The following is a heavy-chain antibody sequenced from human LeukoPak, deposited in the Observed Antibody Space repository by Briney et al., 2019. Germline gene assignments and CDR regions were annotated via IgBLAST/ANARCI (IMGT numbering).Heavy chain of an antibody. V-gene: IGHV4-39*01. CDR3: ARQGRGIQLQTYFDY. D-gene: IGHD2-2*01. Sequence: SETLSLTCTVSGGSINNYYWSWIRQPPGKGLEWIGSIYYSGSTYYNPSLKSRVTISVDTSKSQFSLRLSSVTAADTAVYYCARQGRGIQLQTYFDYWGQGTLVTVSS. J-gene: IGHJ4*02. CDR1: GGSINNYY. CDR2: IYYSGST.